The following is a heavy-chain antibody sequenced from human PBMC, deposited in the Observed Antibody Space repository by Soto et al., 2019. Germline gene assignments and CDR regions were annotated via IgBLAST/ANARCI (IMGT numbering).Heavy chain of an antibody. Sequence: EVQLVESGGGLVKPGGSLRLSCAASGFTFNNAWMNWVRQAPGKGLEWVGHIKSKTDGGTTDYAAPVKGRFIISRDDSKNPLYLKMNGLKTEDTAVYYCPTSNRALEWLLYRGGRGERNYDYYGMDVWGQGTTVTVSS. CDR2: IKSKTDGGTT. V-gene: IGHV3-15*07. CDR3: PTSNRALEWLLYRGGRGERNYDYYGMDV. D-gene: IGHD3-3*01. J-gene: IGHJ6*02. CDR1: GFTFNNAW.